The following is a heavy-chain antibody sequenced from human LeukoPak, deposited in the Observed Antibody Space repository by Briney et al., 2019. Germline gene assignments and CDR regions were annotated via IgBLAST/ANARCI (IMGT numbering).Heavy chain of an antibody. Sequence: SETLSLTCTVSGGSIRSTTYYWGWIRQPPGKGLEWIGYIYYSGSTNYNPSLKSRVTISVDTSKNQFSLKLSSVTAADTAVYYCARDSTAFDYWGQGTLVTVSS. V-gene: IGHV4-61*05. CDR2: IYYSGST. CDR1: GGSIRSTTYY. J-gene: IGHJ4*02. CDR3: ARDSTAFDY. D-gene: IGHD5-18*01.